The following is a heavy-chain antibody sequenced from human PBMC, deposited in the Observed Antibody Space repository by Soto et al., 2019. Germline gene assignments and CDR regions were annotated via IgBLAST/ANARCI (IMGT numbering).Heavy chain of an antibody. Sequence: QVPLVQSGAEVKKPGASVKVSCKTSGYTFTSYGVSWVRQAPGQGLERVGWISGYNGNTNYAQKLQGRVTMTTDTSTATAYMELRGLRSDDTAIYYCARGYFDYWGQGTLVTVSS. CDR3: ARGYFDY. CDR2: ISGYNGNT. V-gene: IGHV1-18*04. CDR1: GYTFTSYG. J-gene: IGHJ4*02.